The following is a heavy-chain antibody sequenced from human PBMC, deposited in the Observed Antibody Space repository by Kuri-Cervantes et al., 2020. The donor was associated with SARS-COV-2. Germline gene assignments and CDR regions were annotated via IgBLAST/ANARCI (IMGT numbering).Heavy chain of an antibody. CDR1: GLTFSSTG. Sequence: GESLKISCAASGLTFSSTGMYWVRQAPGKGLEWVAFIRYDGSNDYYADSVKGRVTIPRDNSKNTLYLQMNSLRAEDTAVYYCAKAPGIYSSSWYELDYWGQGTLVTVSS. CDR2: IRYDGSND. CDR3: AKAPGIYSSSWYELDY. V-gene: IGHV3-30*02. D-gene: IGHD6-13*01. J-gene: IGHJ4*02.